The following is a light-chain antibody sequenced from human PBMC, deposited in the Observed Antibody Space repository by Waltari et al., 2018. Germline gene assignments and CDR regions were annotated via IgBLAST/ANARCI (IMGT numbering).Light chain of an antibody. J-gene: IGLJ2*01. Sequence: QAVVTQEPSLTVSPGGTVTLTCGSSTGAVTSGHYPYWFQQKPGQAPRTLIYDTSNKHSWTPARFSGSRLGGKAALTLSGAQPEDEAEYYCLLSYSGARVLVVFGGGTKLTVL. V-gene: IGLV7-46*01. CDR3: LLSYSGARVLVV. CDR2: DTS. CDR1: TGAVTSGHY.